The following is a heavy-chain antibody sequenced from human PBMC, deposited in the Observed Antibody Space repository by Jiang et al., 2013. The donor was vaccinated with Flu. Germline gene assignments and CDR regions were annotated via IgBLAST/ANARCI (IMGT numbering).Heavy chain of an antibody. V-gene: IGHV4-39*01. CDR1: GGSISSSSYY. CDR3: ARLRQDELPRVLAFDI. J-gene: IGHJ3*02. Sequence: LLKPSETLSLTCTVSGGSISSSSYYWGWIRQPPGKGLEWIGSIYYSGSTYYNPSLKSRVTISVDTSKNQFSLKLSSVTAADTAVYYCARLRQDELPRVLAFDIWGQGTMVTVSS. CDR2: IYYSGST. D-gene: IGHD1-1*01.